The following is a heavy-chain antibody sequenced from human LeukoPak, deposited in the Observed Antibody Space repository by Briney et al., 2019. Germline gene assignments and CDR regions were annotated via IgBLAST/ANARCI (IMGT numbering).Heavy chain of an antibody. CDR1: GYTFTGYY. CDR2: MNPNSGNT. J-gene: IGHJ6*02. D-gene: IGHD5-12*01. V-gene: IGHV1-8*02. CDR3: ARARIVATGPFSSWFYYYYYGMDV. Sequence: GASVKVSCKASGYTFTGYYMHWVRQAPGQGLEWMGWMNPNSGNTGYAQKFQGRVTMTRNTSISTAYMELSSLRSEDTAVYYCARARIVATGPFSSWFYYYYYGMDVWGQGTTVTVSS.